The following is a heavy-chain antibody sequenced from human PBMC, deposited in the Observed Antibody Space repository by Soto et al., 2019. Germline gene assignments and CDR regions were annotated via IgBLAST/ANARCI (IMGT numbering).Heavy chain of an antibody. D-gene: IGHD2-8*01. J-gene: IGHJ5*01. CDR1: GFTFSTYD. CDR3: VREGNANLLRKNWIDS. V-gene: IGHV3-21*01. Sequence: PGGSLRLSCAASGFTFSTYDMHWVRQAPGEGLEWVSSITADSDYIYYADSVKGRFSISRDNAKSSLYLQMYRLRAEDTAVYHCVREGNANLLRKNWIDSWGQGALVTVSS. CDR2: ITADSDYI.